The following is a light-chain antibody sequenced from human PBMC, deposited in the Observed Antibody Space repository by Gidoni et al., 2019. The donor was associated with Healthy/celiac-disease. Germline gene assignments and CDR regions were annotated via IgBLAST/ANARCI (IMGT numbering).Light chain of an antibody. V-gene: IGLV2-14*01. Sequence: QSALTQPASVSGSPGQSITISCTGTSSDVGGYNYGSWYQQHPGKAPKLMIFEVSNRPSGVSNRFSGSKSGNTASLTISGLQAEDEADYYCSSYASSSTLEVVFGGGTKLTVL. J-gene: IGLJ2*01. CDR2: EVS. CDR3: SSYASSSTLEVV. CDR1: SSDVGGYNY.